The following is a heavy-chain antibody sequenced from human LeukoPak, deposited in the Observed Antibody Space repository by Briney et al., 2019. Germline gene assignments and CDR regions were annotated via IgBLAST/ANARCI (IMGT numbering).Heavy chain of an antibody. CDR1: GGSFNDYS. CDR3: ARLGLYTSSWYRFYYFDY. V-gene: IGHV4-34*01. Sequence: TETLSLTCGVHGGSFNDYSWTWIRQSPGKGLEWIGEINHSGSTTYNPSLKSRFTMSVDASKNQFSLRLSSVTAADTAVYYCARLGLYTSSWYRFYYFDYWGQGTLVTVSS. CDR2: INHSGST. J-gene: IGHJ4*02. D-gene: IGHD6-13*01.